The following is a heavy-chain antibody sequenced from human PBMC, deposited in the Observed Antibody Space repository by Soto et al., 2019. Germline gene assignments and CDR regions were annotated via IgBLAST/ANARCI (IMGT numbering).Heavy chain of an antibody. CDR3: AKGFGDFYGMDV. CDR2: ISYDGSNK. V-gene: IGHV3-30-3*01. CDR1: GFTLSSYA. Sequence: PGXSLRLACAASGFTLSSYAMHWVRQAPGKGLEWVAVISYDGSNKYYADSVKGRFTISRDNSKNTLYLQMNSLRAEDTAVYYCAKGFGDFYGMDVWGQGTTVTVSS. J-gene: IGHJ6*02. D-gene: IGHD3-10*01.